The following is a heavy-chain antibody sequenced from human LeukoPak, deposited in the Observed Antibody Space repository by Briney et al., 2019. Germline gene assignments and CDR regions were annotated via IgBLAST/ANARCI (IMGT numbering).Heavy chain of an antibody. CDR3: ARDSTAMTGLNMDV. V-gene: IGHV1-2*02. J-gene: IGHJ6*02. CDR1: GYTFTDYH. CDR2: VNSDSGGT. D-gene: IGHD5-18*01. Sequence: SLKVSCKASGYTFTDYHIHWVRQAAGQGLEWMGWVNSDSGGTNYAQKFQGRVTMTRDTSITIAYMELSSLRSDDAAIYYCARDSTAMTGLNMDVWGQGTTVTVFS.